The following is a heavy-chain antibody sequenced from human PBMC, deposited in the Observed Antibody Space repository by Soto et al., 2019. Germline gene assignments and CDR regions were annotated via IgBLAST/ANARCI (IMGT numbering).Heavy chain of an antibody. CDR1: GFTFSSYA. D-gene: IGHD2-15*01. J-gene: IGHJ4*02. V-gene: IGHV3-23*01. CDR2: ISGSGGST. Sequence: EVQLLESGGGLVQPGGSLRLSCAASGFTFSSYAMSWVRQAPGKGLEWVSAISGSGGSTYYADSVKGRFTISRDNSKNTLYLQMNSLRAEYTAVYYCAVGIAARSLGYCSGGSCYSVDYWGQGTLVTVSS. CDR3: AVGIAARSLGYCSGGSCYSVDY.